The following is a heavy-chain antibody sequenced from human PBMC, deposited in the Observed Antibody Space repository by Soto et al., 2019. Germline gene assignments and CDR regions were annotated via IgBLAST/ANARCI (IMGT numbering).Heavy chain of an antibody. V-gene: IGHV1-69*13. CDR1: GGTFSSYA. J-gene: IGHJ5*02. CDR3: ASISGLVVVAATPTWNWFDP. Sequence: ASVKVSCKASGGTFSSYAISWVRQAPGQGLEWMGGIIPIFGTANYAQKFQGRVTITADESTSTAYMELSSLRSEDTAVYYCASISGLVVVAATPTWNWFDPWGQGTLVTVSS. CDR2: IIPIFGTA. D-gene: IGHD2-15*01.